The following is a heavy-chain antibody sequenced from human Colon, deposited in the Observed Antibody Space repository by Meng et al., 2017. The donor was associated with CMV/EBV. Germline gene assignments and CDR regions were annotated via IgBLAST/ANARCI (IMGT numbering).Heavy chain of an antibody. Sequence: VPLAASGPGLVTPSGTLSIPWAVSGGSISISNWWSWVRQPPGKGLEWIGEIYHSGSTNYNPSLKSRVTISVDKSKNQFSLKLSSVTAADTAVYYCARGRPYSLRYFDWLLLDFDYWGQGTLVTVSS. CDR1: GGSISISNW. D-gene: IGHD3-9*01. V-gene: IGHV4-4*02. CDR2: IYHSGST. J-gene: IGHJ4*02. CDR3: ARGRPYSLRYFDWLLLDFDY.